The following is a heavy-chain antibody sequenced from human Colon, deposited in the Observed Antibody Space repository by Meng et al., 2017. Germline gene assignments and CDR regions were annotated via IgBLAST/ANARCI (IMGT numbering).Heavy chain of an antibody. V-gene: IGHV3-66*02. D-gene: IGHD3-3*01. Sequence: EVRMGESGGGRDQPGGSLRLSSAGSGFSVMSDFMIWVRQAPGKGLEWVSMIHSSAGTFFADSVKGRFTVSTDNSKNTLYPQMNSLRIEDTAVYHCANRFVWGLGTLVTVSS. CDR2: IHSSAGT. CDR3: ANRFV. CDR1: GFSVMSDF. J-gene: IGHJ4*02.